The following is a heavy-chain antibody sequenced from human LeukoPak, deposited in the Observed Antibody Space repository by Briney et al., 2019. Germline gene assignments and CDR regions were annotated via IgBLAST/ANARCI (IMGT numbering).Heavy chain of an antibody. CDR3: ARSRGGSYHY. CDR1: GFTFSNDW. J-gene: IGHJ4*02. D-gene: IGHD3-16*02. V-gene: IGHV3-74*01. CDR2: INTDGSTT. Sequence: GGSLRLSCAASGFTFSNDWMHWVRQAPGKGLVWVSRINTDGSTTTYADSVKGRFTISRDNAKNTLYLHMNSLRVEDTAVYYCARSRGGSYHYWGQGTLVTVSS.